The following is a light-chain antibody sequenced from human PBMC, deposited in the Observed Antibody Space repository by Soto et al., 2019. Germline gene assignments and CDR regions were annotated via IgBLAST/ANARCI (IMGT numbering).Light chain of an antibody. CDR2: DVF. CDR3: QQYNNWPS. CDR1: QTVSRH. J-gene: IGKJ5*01. V-gene: IGKV3-15*01. Sequence: EVVMTQSPATLSVSPGERATLSCRASQTVSRHLAWYQQRPGQAPRLLIYDVFTRAAGIPARFSGSGSETEFTLTIRSLQSEDFAVYYCQQYNNWPSFGQGTRLEIK.